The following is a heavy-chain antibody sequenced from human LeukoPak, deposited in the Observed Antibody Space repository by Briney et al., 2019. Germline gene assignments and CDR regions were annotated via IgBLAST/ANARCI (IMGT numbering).Heavy chain of an antibody. CDR2: ISSSSSYI. D-gene: IGHD3-3*01. Sequence: GGSLRPSCAASGFTFSSYSMNWVRQAPGKGLEWVSSISSSSSYIYYADSVKGRFTISRDNAKNSLYLQMNSLRAEDTAVYYCASHYDFWSGYLSSYYYYGMDVWGQGTTVTVSS. CDR1: GFTFSSYS. J-gene: IGHJ6*02. CDR3: ASHYDFWSGYLSSYYYYGMDV. V-gene: IGHV3-21*01.